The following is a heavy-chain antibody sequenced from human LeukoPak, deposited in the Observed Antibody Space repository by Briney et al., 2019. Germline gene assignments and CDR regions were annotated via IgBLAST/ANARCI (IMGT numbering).Heavy chain of an antibody. CDR3: AITCSGGSCRNWFDP. V-gene: IGHV1-2*02. D-gene: IGHD2-15*01. CDR2: INPNSGGT. Sequence: GASVKVSCKASGYTFTGYYMHWVRQAPGQGLEWMGWINPNSGGTNYAQKFQSRVTMTRDTSISTAYMELSRLRSDDTAVYYCAITCSGGSCRNWFDPWGQGTLVTVSS. CDR1: GYTFTGYY. J-gene: IGHJ5*02.